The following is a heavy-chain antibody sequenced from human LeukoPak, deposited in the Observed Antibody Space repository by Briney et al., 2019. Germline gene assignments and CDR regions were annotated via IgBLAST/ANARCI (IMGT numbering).Heavy chain of an antibody. Sequence: PSETLSLNCGVSGGSISNGGYSWSWIRQPPGKGLEWIGYIYQSGSTYYNPSLKSRVTISVDRSKNEFSLKLSSVTAADTAVYYCARGGIAAAGATFGSWGQGTLVTVSS. D-gene: IGHD6-13*01. V-gene: IGHV4-30-2*01. CDR2: IYQSGST. CDR1: GGSISNGGYS. J-gene: IGHJ4*02. CDR3: ARGGIAAAGATFGS.